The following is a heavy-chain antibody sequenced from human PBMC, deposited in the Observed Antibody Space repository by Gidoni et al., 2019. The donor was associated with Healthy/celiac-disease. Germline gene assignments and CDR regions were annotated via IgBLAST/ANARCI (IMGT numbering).Heavy chain of an antibody. CDR2: IYYSGST. CDR1: GCSLSSGGYY. D-gene: IGHD1-1*01. J-gene: IGHJ5*02. V-gene: IGHV4-31*03. Sequence: QVQLQASGPGLVKHSQTLSLTCTVSGCSLSSGGYYWSWIRQHPVKGLEWIGYIYYSGSTYYNPSLKSRVTISVDTSKNQFSLKLSSVTAADTAVYYCARARVEMGWFDPWGQGTLVTVSS. CDR3: ARARVEMGWFDP.